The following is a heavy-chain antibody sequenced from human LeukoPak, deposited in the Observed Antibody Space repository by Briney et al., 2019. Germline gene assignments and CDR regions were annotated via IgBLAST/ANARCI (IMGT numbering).Heavy chain of an antibody. CDR1: GFIFSTYG. D-gene: IGHD3-10*01. J-gene: IGHJ4*02. Sequence: GGSLTLSCAASGFIFSTYGMHWVRQAPGKGLEWVSFITYEGGYNQYYAESVKGRFTISRDNSKNTLYLQMISLRLGDAAVYYCAKDKEYASGSYPIESWGQGTLVTVSS. CDR3: AKDKEYASGSYPIES. CDR2: ITYEGGYNQ. V-gene: IGHV3-30*02.